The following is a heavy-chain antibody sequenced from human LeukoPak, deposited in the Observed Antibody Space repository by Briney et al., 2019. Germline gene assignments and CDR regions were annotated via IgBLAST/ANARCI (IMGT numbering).Heavy chain of an antibody. CDR1: GFTFSSYA. J-gene: IGHJ4*02. Sequence: GGSLRLSRAASGFTFSSYAMSWVRQAPGKGLEWVSSISGSGGSTYYADSVKGRFTISRDNSKNTLYLQMNSLRAEDTAVYYCAKDRGFLEWFLTHWGQGTPVTVSS. CDR2: ISGSGGST. CDR3: AKDRGFLEWFLTH. V-gene: IGHV3-23*01. D-gene: IGHD3-3*01.